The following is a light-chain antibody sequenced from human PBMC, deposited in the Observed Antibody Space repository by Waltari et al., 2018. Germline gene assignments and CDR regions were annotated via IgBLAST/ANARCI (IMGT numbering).Light chain of an antibody. CDR3: AAWDDSLNGFYV. CDR2: NNN. V-gene: IGLV1-44*01. J-gene: IGLJ1*01. Sequence: QSVLTQPPSASGTPGQRVTISCSGSSSNIGGNAVNWYQHLPGTAPKLLIYNNNRRPSGVPDRFSGSTSGTSASLGISELQSGYEADDYCAAWDDSLNGFYVFGTGTKVTVL. CDR1: SSNIGGNA.